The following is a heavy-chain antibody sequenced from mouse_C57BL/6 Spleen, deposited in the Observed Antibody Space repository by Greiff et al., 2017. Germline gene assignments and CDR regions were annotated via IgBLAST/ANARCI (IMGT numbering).Heavy chain of an antibody. J-gene: IGHJ2*01. CDR3: AREGPLYFDY. V-gene: IGHV5-16*01. CDR1: GFTFSDYY. CDR2: INYDGSST. Sequence: DVKLVESEGGLVQPGSSMKLSCTASGFTFSDYYMAWVRQVPEKGLEWVANINYDGSSTYYLDSLKSRFIISRDNAKNILYLQMSSLKSEDTATYYCAREGPLYFDYWGQGTTLTVSS.